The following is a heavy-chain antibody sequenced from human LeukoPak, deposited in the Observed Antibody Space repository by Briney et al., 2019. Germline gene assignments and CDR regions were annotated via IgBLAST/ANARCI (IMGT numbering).Heavy chain of an antibody. CDR2: ISYDGNNK. CDR1: GFTFSSYT. V-gene: IGHV3-30-3*01. Sequence: PGRSLRLSCAASGFTFSSYTMHWVRQAPGKGLEWEAVISYDGNNKYYADSVKGRFTISRDNSKNTLYLQMNSLRAEDTAVYYCAKVRSVGPQLYYYYGMDVWGQGTTVTVSS. CDR3: AKVRSVGPQLYYYYGMDV. J-gene: IGHJ6*02. D-gene: IGHD2-15*01.